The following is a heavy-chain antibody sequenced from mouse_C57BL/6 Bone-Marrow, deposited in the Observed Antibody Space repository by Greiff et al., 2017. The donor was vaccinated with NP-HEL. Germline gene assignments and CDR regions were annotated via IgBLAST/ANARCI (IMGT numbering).Heavy chain of an antibody. V-gene: IGHV7-3*01. CDR1: GFTFTDYY. CDR3: ARSGYYDWYFDF. Sequence: VQRVESGGGLVQPGGSLSLSCAASGFTFTDYYMSWVRQPPGKALEWLGFIRNKANGYTTEYSASVKGRFTISRDNSQSILYLQMHALRAEDSATYYCARSGYYDWYFDFWGTGTTVTVSS. D-gene: IGHD2-3*01. CDR2: IRNKANGYTT. J-gene: IGHJ1*03.